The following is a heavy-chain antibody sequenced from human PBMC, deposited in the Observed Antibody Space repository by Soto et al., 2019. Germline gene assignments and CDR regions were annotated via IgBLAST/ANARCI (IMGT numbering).Heavy chain of an antibody. J-gene: IGHJ4*02. CDR3: AIHFYYGSGTYYAVDY. D-gene: IGHD3-10*01. CDR1: GFTFSNYG. CDR2: ISASGGST. Sequence: EVQLLESGGGSVQPGGSLRLSCAVSGFTFSNYGMNWVRQAPGQGLEWVSGISASGGSTYYADSVKGRFTISRDSSKSTLSLQMNSLRANDTAVYYCAIHFYYGSGTYYAVDYWGQGTLVTVSS. V-gene: IGHV3-23*01.